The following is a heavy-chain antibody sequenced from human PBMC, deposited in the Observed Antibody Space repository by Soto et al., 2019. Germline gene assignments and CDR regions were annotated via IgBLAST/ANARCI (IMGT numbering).Heavy chain of an antibody. CDR2: IYYSGST. V-gene: IGHV4-30-4*01. Sequence: QVQLQESGPGLVKPSQTLSLTCTXXXXXISXXXXXXXXXXXXXXXXXXWIGYIYYSGSTYYNPSLKSRVTISVDTSKNQFSLKLSSVTAADTAVYYCARISYYDFWSGPYGVDYWGQGTLVTVSS. D-gene: IGHD3-3*01. CDR1: XXXISXXXXX. CDR3: ARISYYDFWSGPYGVDY. J-gene: IGHJ4*02.